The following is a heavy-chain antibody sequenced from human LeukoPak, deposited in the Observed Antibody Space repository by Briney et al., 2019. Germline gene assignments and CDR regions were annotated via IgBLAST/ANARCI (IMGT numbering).Heavy chain of an antibody. CDR1: VFTFNSYS. Sequence: GGSLRLSCAASVFTFNSYSMHWVRQAPCKGLEWVAVISYDGSNKYYADSVKGRFTISRDNSKNTLYLQMNSLRAEDTAVYYCARQETRGYFDYWGQGTLVTVSS. CDR3: ARQETRGYFDY. J-gene: IGHJ4*02. D-gene: IGHD3-10*01. V-gene: IGHV3-30-3*01. CDR2: ISYDGSNK.